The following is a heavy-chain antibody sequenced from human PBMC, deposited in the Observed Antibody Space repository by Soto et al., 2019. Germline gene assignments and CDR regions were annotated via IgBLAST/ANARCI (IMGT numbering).Heavy chain of an antibody. CDR3: ARDCDDYGDYARFYYYYYYMDV. Sequence: QVQLVQSGAEVKKPGASVKVSCKASGYTFTSYAMHWVRQAPGPRLEWMGWINAGNGNTKYSQKFQGRVTITRETSASTAYMELSSLRSEDTAVYYCARDCDDYGDYARFYYYYYYMDVWGKGTTVTVSS. D-gene: IGHD4-17*01. J-gene: IGHJ6*03. CDR2: INAGNGNT. V-gene: IGHV1-3*01. CDR1: GYTFTSYA.